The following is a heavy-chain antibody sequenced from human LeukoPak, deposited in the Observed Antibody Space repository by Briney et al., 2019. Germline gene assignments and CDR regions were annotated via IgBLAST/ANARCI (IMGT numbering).Heavy chain of an antibody. D-gene: IGHD5-24*01. CDR3: ARVWGHGYNYPYYFDY. V-gene: IGHV4-34*01. CDR2: INHSGST. Sequence: SETLSLTCAVYGGSFSGYYWSWIRQPPGKGLEWIGEINHSGSTNYNPSLKSRVTISVDTSKNQFSLKLSSVTAADTAVYYCARVWGHGYNYPYYFDYWGQGTLVTVSS. J-gene: IGHJ4*02. CDR1: GGSFSGYY.